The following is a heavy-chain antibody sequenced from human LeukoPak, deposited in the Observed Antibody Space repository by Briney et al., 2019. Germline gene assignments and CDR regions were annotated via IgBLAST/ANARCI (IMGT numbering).Heavy chain of an antibody. CDR3: ARDRSSGWYEYYYYYGMDV. D-gene: IGHD6-19*01. J-gene: IGHJ6*04. CDR1: GYTFTSYG. V-gene: IGHV1-18*04. CDR2: ISVYNGNT. Sequence: ASVKVSCKASGYTFTSYGISWVRQAPGQGLEWMGWISVYNGNTNYAQKLQGRVTMTTDTSTSTAYMELRSLRSDDTAVYYCARDRSSGWYEYYYYYGMDVWGKGTTVTVSS.